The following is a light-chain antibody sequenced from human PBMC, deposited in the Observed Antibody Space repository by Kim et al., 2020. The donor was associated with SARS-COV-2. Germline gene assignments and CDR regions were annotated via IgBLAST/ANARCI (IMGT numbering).Light chain of an antibody. CDR1: SSNLGSNY. CDR2: RNN. V-gene: IGLV1-47*01. CDR3: AAWDASLSGRL. J-gene: IGLJ3*02. Sequence: QSVLTQPPSASGTPGQRVTISCSGSSSNLGSNYVYWYQQLPGTAPKLLIYRNNQRPSGVPDRFSGSKSGTSASLAISGLRSEDEADYYCAAWDASLSGRLFVGGTQLSVL.